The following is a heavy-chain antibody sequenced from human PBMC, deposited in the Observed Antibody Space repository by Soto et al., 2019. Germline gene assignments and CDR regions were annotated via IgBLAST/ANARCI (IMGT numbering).Heavy chain of an antibody. CDR3: TRDDEVFFES. Sequence: VGSLRLSCAASGFTFSRYWLSWVRQAPVKGLEWVANIKHDGSEQYYLESVKGRFTISRDNAKNSLYLQMNSLRAEDAALYYCTRDDEVFFESWGQGTLGTVSS. J-gene: IGHJ4*01. CDR2: IKHDGSEQ. CDR1: GFTFSRYW. D-gene: IGHD3-10*01. V-gene: IGHV3-7*01.